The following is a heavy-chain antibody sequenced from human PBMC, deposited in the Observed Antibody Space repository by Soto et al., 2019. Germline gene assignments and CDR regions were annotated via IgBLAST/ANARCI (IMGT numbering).Heavy chain of an antibody. Sequence: GGSLRLSCAASGFTFSSYSMNWVRQAPGKGLEWVSYISSSSSTIYYADSVKGRFTISRDNAKKQFSLKLSAVTAADTAVYYCARLNNWFDPWGQGTLVTVSS. CDR3: ARLNNWFDP. J-gene: IGHJ5*02. V-gene: IGHV3-48*01. CDR1: GFTFSSYS. CDR2: ISSSSSTI.